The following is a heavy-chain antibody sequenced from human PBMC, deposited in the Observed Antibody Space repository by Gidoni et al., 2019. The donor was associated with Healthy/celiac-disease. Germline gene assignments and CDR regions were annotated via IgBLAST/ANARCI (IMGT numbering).Heavy chain of an antibody. V-gene: IGHV3-7*01. CDR1: GVTFSSYW. CDR3: ARDPYYYDSSGHY. J-gene: IGHJ4*02. CDR2: IKQDGSEK. Sequence: EVQLVESGGGLVQPGGSLRLSCAASGVTFSSYWMSWVRQAPGKGLDWVANIKQDGSEKYYVDSVKGRFTISRDNAKNSLYLQMNSLRAEDTAVYYCARDPYYYDSSGHYWGQGTLVTVSS. D-gene: IGHD3-22*01.